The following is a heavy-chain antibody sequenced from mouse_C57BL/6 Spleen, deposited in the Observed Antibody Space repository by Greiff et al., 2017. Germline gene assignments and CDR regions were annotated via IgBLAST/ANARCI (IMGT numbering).Heavy chain of an antibody. CDR1: GYTFTSYW. CDR2: IDPSDSYT. Sequence: VQLQQPGAELVRPGTSVKLSCKASGYTFTSYWMHWVKQRPGQGLEWIGVIDPSDSYTNYNQKFKGKATLTVDTSSSTAYMQLSSLTSEDSAVXYCASDYYGVWGTGTTVTVSS. V-gene: IGHV1-59*01. CDR3: ASDYYGV. J-gene: IGHJ1*03.